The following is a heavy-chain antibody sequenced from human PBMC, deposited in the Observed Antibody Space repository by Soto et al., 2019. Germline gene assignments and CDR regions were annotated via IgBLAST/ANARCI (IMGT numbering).Heavy chain of an antibody. CDR3: AKVPTAYYCSSTSCSLIFDD. CDR2: ISDSGGST. CDR1: GLTFSSSA. V-gene: IGHV3-23*01. J-gene: IGHJ4*02. Sequence: GGSLRLSCAASGLTFSSSAMSWVRQAPGKGLEWVSGISDSGGSTYYADSVKGRFTISRDNSKNTLYLQMNSLRAEDTAVYYCAKVPTAYYCSSTSCSLIFDDWGQGTLVTVSS. D-gene: IGHD2-2*01.